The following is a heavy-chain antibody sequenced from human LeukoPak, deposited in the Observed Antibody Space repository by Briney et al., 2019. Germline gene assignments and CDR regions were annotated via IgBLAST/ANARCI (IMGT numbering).Heavy chain of an antibody. Sequence: PSETLSLTCAVYGGSFSGYYWSWIRQPPGKGLEWIGEINHSGSTNYNPSLKSRVTISVDTSKNQFSLKLSSVTAADTAVYYCARVVSDSGGYYSVYYYMDVWGKGTTVTVSS. D-gene: IGHD1-26*01. CDR1: GGSFSGYY. J-gene: IGHJ6*03. CDR2: INHSGST. V-gene: IGHV4-34*01. CDR3: ARVVSDSGGYYSVYYYMDV.